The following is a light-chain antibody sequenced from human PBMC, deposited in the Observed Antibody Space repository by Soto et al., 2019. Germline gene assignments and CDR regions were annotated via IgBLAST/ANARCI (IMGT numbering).Light chain of an antibody. Sequence: SVVTQPPSASGSPGQSGTISCTGTKNDIGVYAFVSWYQHHPGKAPRLIIYEVVQRPSGVPDRFSGSKSGNTASLTVSGLRAAEEADYFCQSNGDSNMYLIGSGTKLIVL. CDR3: QSNGDSNMYL. J-gene: IGLJ1*01. CDR1: KNDIGVYAF. CDR2: EVV. V-gene: IGLV2-8*01.